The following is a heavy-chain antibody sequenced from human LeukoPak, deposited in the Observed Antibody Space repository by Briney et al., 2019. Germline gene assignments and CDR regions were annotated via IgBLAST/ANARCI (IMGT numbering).Heavy chain of an antibody. V-gene: IGHV1-69*13. CDR1: GGTFSSYA. Sequence: SVKVSCKASGGTFSSYAISWVRQAPGQGLEWMGGIIPIFGAANYAQKFQGRVTITADESTSTAYMELSSLRSEDTAVYYCARNQITIFGVVTAWYFDYWGQGTLVAVSS. D-gene: IGHD3-3*01. CDR3: ARNQITIFGVVTAWYFDY. J-gene: IGHJ4*02. CDR2: IIPIFGAA.